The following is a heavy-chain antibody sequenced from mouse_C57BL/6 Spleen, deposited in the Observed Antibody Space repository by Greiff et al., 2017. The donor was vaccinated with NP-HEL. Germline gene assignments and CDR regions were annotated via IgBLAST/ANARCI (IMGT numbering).Heavy chain of an antibody. CDR1: GYTFTDYG. J-gene: IGHJ1*03. Sequence: QVQLQQSGAELVRPGASVKLSCKASGYTFTDYGMPWVKQTPVHGLEWIGAIDPETGGTAYNQKFKGKAILTADKSSSTAYMELRRLTSDAAAVYYCTRSGLGWYFDVWGTGTTVTVSS. D-gene: IGHD3-1*01. CDR2: IDPETGGT. CDR3: TRSGLGWYFDV. V-gene: IGHV1-15*01.